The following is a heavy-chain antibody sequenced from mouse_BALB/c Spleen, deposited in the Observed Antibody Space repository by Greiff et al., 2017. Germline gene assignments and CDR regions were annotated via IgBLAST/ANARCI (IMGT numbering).Heavy chain of an antibody. J-gene: IGHJ2*01. CDR1: GFTFSSFG. V-gene: IGHV5-17*02. Sequence: EVQLQQSGGGLVQPGGSRKLSCAASGFTFSSFGMHWVRQAPEKGLEWVAYISSGSSTIYYADTVKGRFTISRDNPKNTLFLQMTSLRSEDTAMYYCARGGLDYWGQGTTLTVSS. CDR3: ARGGLDY. CDR2: ISSGSSTI.